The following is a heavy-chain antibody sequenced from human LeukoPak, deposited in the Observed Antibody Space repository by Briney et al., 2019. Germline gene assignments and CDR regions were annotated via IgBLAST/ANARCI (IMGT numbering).Heavy chain of an antibody. CDR2: IYYSGST. D-gene: IGHD3-10*01. J-gene: IGHJ5*02. CDR3: ARGRSLLWFGELLLNWFDP. Sequence: SETLSLTCTASGGSISSSSYYWGWIRQPPGKGLEWIGSIYYSGSTYYNPSLKSRVTISVDTSKNQFSLKLSSVTAADTAVYYCARGRSLLWFGELLLNWFDPWGQGTLVTVSS. V-gene: IGHV4-39*01. CDR1: GGSISSSSYY.